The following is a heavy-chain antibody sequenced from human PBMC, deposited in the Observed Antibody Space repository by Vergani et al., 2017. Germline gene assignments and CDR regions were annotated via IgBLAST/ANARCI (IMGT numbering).Heavy chain of an antibody. CDR2: IRSKAYGGTT. V-gene: IGHV3-49*05. CDR1: GFTFGDYA. Sequence: EVQLLESGGGLVKPGRSLRLSCTASGFTFGDYAMSWFRQAPGKGLEWVGFIRSKAYGGTTEYDASVKGRFTISRDDSNSIAYLQMNSLRTEDTAVYYCASPTAGGYAIIPTYYYYGMDIWGQGTTVTVSS. CDR3: ASPTAGGYAIIPTYYYYGMDI. J-gene: IGHJ6*02. D-gene: IGHD2-8*01.